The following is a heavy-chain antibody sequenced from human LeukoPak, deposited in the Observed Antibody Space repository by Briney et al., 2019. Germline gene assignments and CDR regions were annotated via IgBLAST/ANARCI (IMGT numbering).Heavy chain of an antibody. V-gene: IGHV4-34*01. D-gene: IGHD1-26*01. CDR1: GESLSKYY. CDR3: GSSVGSTGY. Sequence: SETLSLTCAVYGESLSKYYWTWISQSPGKGLEWIGEINHRGSANLNPSHKSRLTLSVDTSKHQFSLKLTSVTAAEGAVYYCGSSVGSTGYWGERTLVTVSS. J-gene: IGHJ4*02. CDR2: INHRGSA.